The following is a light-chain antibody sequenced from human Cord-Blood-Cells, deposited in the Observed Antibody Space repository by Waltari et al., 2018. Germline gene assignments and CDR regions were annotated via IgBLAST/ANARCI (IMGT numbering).Light chain of an antibody. V-gene: IGKV1-5*03. Sequence: DIQLTHSPSTLSAYVGDRVTITCRASPSISIWSGWYQQKPGKAPKLLIYKASSLESGVPSRFSGSGSGTEFTLTISSLQPDDFATYYCKRYNSYWTFGQGTKVEIK. J-gene: IGKJ1*01. CDR1: PSISIW. CDR2: KAS. CDR3: KRYNSYWT.